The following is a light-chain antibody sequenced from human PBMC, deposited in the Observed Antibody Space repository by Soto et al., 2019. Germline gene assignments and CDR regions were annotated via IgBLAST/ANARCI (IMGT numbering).Light chain of an antibody. J-gene: IGLJ1*01. V-gene: IGLV2-8*01. CDR1: SSDVGGYNY. Sequence: ALTQPPSASGSPGQSVAISCTGTSSDVGGYNYVSWYQQHPGKAPKLMIYEVNKRPSGVPDRFSGSKSGNTASLTVSGLQAEDEADYYCSASGGSSNVFGNGTKVTV. CDR3: SASGGSSNV. CDR2: EVN.